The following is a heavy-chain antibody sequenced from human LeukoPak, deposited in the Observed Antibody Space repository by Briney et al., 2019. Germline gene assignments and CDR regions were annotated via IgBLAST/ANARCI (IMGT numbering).Heavy chain of an antibody. D-gene: IGHD2-2*01. J-gene: IGHJ6*02. Sequence: GASVKVSCKASGNTFSGYYMHWVRQAPGQGLEWMGWINPNTGYTETAQKCQGRVTMTRDTSISTAYMELSRLRSDDTAVYYCTRDHCTRSSCYEDYYHGMDVWGQGTTVTVSS. CDR1: GNTFSGYY. V-gene: IGHV1-2*02. CDR2: INPNTGYT. CDR3: TRDHCTRSSCYEDYYHGMDV.